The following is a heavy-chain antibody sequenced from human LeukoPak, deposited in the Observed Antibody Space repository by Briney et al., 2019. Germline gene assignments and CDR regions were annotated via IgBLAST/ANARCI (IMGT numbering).Heavy chain of an antibody. V-gene: IGHV3-23*01. CDR1: GFTFSSYA. CDR3: AKDPGDFSNQNPDCAY. J-gene: IGHJ4*02. Sequence: GGSLRLSCAASGFTFSSYAMSWVRQAPGKGLEWVSAISGSGGSTYYADSVKGRFTISRDNSKNTLYLQMNSLRAEDTAVYYCAKDPGDFSNQNPDCAYWGQGTLVTVSS. CDR2: ISGSGGST. D-gene: IGHD4-11*01.